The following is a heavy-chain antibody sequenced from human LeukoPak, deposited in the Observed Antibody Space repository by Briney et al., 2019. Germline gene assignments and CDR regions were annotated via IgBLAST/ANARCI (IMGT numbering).Heavy chain of an antibody. J-gene: IGHJ4*02. CDR2: INPDSGGT. CDR1: GYTVSDYY. V-gene: IGHV1-2*02. CDR3: ARGGWSGYSYGSVPEKYFDY. D-gene: IGHD5-18*01. Sequence: ASVKVSYKASGYTVSDYYIHWVRQAPGQGLEWMAWINPDSGGTNYAQRFEGRVTMTRDTSISTAYMELSRLTSDDTAVYYCARGGWSGYSYGSVPEKYFDYWGQGTLVTVSS.